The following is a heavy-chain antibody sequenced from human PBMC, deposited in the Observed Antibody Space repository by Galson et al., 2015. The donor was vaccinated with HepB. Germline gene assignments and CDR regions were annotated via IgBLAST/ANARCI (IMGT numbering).Heavy chain of an antibody. CDR1: GSTFRTYA. CDR2: ISGSGGNT. CDR3: AKEGRVGYVGVYGGFDV. V-gene: IGHV3-23*01. D-gene: IGHD2/OR15-2a*01. J-gene: IGHJ3*01. Sequence: SLRLSCAASGSTFRTYAMTWVRQAPGRGLDWVSSISGSGGNTYYTASVKGRFTISRDNSKNTLFLQMKSLRVEDTAVYFCAKEGRVGYVGVYGGFDVWGHGTLVTVSS.